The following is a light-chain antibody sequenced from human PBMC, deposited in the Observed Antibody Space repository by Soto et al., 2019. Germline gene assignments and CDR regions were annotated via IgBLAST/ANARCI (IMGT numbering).Light chain of an antibody. V-gene: IGLV2-23*01. J-gene: IGLJ1*01. CDR1: SSDVGAYNL. CDR2: EDT. Sequence: QSALTQPASVSGSPGQSITISCTGTSSDVGAYNLVSWYQQHPGKAPKLMIYEDTKRPSGVSNRFSASKSGNPASLTISGLQAEDEADYYCSSYAGSTTPYVFGTGTKVTVL. CDR3: SSYAGSTTPYV.